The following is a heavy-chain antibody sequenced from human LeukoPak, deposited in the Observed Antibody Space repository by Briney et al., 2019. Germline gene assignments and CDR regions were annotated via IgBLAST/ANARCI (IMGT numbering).Heavy chain of an antibody. CDR3: ARVIVVVPGAKVWFDP. CDR1: GYTFTSYD. V-gene: IGHV1-8*03. CDR2: VNPTSGNT. D-gene: IGHD2-2*01. J-gene: IGHJ5*02. Sequence: GASVKVSCKASGYTFTSYDINWVRQAPGQGLEWMGWVNPTSGNTGYAQKFQGRLTITRNTSISTAYMDLSSLRSEDTAVYYCARVIVVVPGAKVWFDPWGQGTLVTVSS.